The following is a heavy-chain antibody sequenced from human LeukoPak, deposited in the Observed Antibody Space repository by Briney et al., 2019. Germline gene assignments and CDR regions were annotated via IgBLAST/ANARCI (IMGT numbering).Heavy chain of an antibody. D-gene: IGHD3-3*01. CDR1: GYTFTSYD. J-gene: IGHJ6*02. V-gene: IGHV1-8*01. CDR3: ARGGTYYDFWSGYYDYYGMDV. CDR2: MNPNSGNT. Sequence: ASVKVSFKASGYTFTSYDINWVRQATGQGLEWMGWMNPNSGNTGYAQKFQGRVTMTRNTSISTAYMELSSLRSEDTAVYYCARGGTYYDFWSGYYDYYGMDVWGQGTTVTVSS.